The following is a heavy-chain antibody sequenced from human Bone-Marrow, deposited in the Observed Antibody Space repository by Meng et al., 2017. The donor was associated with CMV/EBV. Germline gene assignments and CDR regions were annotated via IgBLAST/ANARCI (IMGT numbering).Heavy chain of an antibody. Sequence: SVKVSCKASGGTFSSYTISWVRQAPGQGLEWMGRIIPILGIANYAQKFQGRVTITADKSTSTAYMELSSLRSEDTAVYYCARDRCSSTSCYNYYYYYGMDVWGQGTTVTVS. CDR2: IIPILGIA. D-gene: IGHD2-2*02. CDR1: GGTFSSYT. CDR3: ARDRCSSTSCYNYYYYYGMDV. V-gene: IGHV1-69*04. J-gene: IGHJ6*02.